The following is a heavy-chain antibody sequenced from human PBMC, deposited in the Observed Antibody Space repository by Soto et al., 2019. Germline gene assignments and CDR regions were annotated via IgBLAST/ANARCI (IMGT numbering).Heavy chain of an antibody. CDR2: ISAYNGNT. J-gene: IGHJ6*03. CDR3: ARVEKLRFLEWFMDRYYYYMDV. V-gene: IGHV1-18*01. CDR1: GYTFTGYG. Sequence: ASVKVSCKASGYTFTGYGIRWVRQAPGQGLEWMGWISAYNGNTNYAQKLQGRVTMTTDTSTSTAYMELRSLRSDDTAVYYCARVEKLRFLEWFMDRYYYYMDVWGKGTTVTVSS. D-gene: IGHD3-3*01.